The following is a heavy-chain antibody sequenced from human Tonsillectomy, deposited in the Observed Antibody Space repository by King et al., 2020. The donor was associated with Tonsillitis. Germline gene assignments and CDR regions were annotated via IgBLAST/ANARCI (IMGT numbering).Heavy chain of an antibody. Sequence: VQLVESGGGLVQPEGSLRLSCAASGFTFTNYDMHWVRQATGKGLEWVSTVGAAGDPYYPASVKGRFTISRENAKNSLYLQMNSLRAGDTAVYYCARGTNGMLDYWGQGTLVTVSS. V-gene: IGHV3-13*05. J-gene: IGHJ4*02. D-gene: IGHD2-8*01. CDR3: ARGTNGMLDY. CDR2: VGAAGDP. CDR1: GFTFTNYD.